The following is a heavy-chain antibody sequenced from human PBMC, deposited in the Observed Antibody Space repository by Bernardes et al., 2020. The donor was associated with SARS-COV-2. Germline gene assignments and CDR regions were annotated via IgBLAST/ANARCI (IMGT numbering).Heavy chain of an antibody. CDR3: AREGTAFNAGDR. CDR1: GGSITSTNW. Sequence: SETLSLTCTVSGGSITSTNWWSWVRQSPAKGLEWIGEISQSGTTNYHPSLRGRVSISMDKSKNQFFLNLISVTAADTAMYYCAREGTAFNAGDRWGRGILVAVSS. D-gene: IGHD1-1*01. CDR2: ISQSGTT. V-gene: IGHV4-4*02. J-gene: IGHJ4*01.